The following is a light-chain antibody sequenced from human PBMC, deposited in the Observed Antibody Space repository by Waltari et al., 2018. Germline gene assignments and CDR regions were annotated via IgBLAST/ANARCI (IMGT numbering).Light chain of an antibody. CDR3: QQRASSWVT. CDR2: DVS. J-gene: IGKJ4*01. Sequence: IVLTQSPATLSLSPGERATLSCRASQSVVTYLAWFQQKPGQAPRLLMYDVSKRATGIPTRFSGSGSGTDFTLTISSLEPEDFGVYYCQQRASSWVTFGGGTEVDIK. V-gene: IGKV3-11*01. CDR1: QSVVTY.